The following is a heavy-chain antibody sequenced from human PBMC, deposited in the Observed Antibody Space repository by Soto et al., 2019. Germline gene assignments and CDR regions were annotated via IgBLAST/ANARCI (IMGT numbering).Heavy chain of an antibody. CDR3: AKIPTLYYDSRGFYGWFGP. V-gene: IGHV3-23*01. CDR1: GFTFSSYG. CDR2: SSATGAGT. D-gene: IGHD3-22*01. J-gene: IGHJ5*02. Sequence: EMQLLESGGGLVQPGGSLRLSCAASGFTFSSYGMTWVRQAPGKGLEWVSFSSATGAGTYFADSVKGRFTISRDNFKDTMSLEMHYLRPEDTAVYHCAKIPTLYYDSRGFYGWFGPWGQGTQVTVSA.